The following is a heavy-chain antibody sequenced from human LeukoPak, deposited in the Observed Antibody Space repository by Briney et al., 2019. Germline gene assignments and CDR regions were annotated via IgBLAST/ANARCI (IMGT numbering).Heavy chain of an antibody. CDR3: ARDGIVHNWFDP. J-gene: IGHJ5*02. V-gene: IGHV1-2*02. CDR1: GYTFTGYY. Sequence: ASVKVSCKASGYTFTGYYMHWVRQAPGQGLEWMGWINPNSGGTNYAQKFQGRVTMTTDTSINTAYMELSRLRSDDTAVYYCARDGIVHNWFDPWGRGTLVTVSS. D-gene: IGHD3-22*01. CDR2: INPNSGGT.